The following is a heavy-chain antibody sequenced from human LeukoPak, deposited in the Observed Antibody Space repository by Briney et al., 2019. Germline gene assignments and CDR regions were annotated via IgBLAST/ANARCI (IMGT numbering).Heavy chain of an antibody. Sequence: GGSLRLSCAASGFTFSSYGMHWVRQAPGKGLEWVAVISYDGSNKYYADSVKGRFTISRDNSKNTLYLQMNSLRADDTAIYYCARNQQLGGHSYYYYGMDVWGQGTTVTVSS. J-gene: IGHJ6*02. CDR2: ISYDGSNK. CDR1: GFTFSSYG. CDR3: ARNQQLGGHSYYYYGMDV. D-gene: IGHD3-16*01. V-gene: IGHV3-30*03.